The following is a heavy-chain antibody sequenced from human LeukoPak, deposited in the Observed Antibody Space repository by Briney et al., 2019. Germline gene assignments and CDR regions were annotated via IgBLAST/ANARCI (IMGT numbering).Heavy chain of an antibody. CDR2: ISYDGSNK. Sequence: GGSLRLSCAASGFPFSSYGMHWVRQAPGKGLEWVAVISYDGSNKYYADSVKGRFTISRDNSKNTLYLQMNSLRAEDTAVYYCAKRGPIAAAGRRTGYFDYWGQGTLVTVSS. D-gene: IGHD6-13*01. CDR1: GFPFSSYG. J-gene: IGHJ4*02. CDR3: AKRGPIAAAGRRTGYFDY. V-gene: IGHV3-30*18.